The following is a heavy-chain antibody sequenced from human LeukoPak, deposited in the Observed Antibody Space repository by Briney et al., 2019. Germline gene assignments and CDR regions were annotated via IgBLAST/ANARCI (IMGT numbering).Heavy chain of an antibody. D-gene: IGHD3-3*01. CDR1: GGSISSYY. Sequence: PSETLSLTCTVSGGSISSYYWSWIRQPPGKGLEWIGYIYYSGSINYNPSLKSRVTISVDTSKNQFSLKLSSVTAADTAVYYCARKAAGFWSGSHYYMDVWGKGTTVTVSS. V-gene: IGHV4-59*01. CDR3: ARKAAGFWSGSHYYMDV. CDR2: IYYSGSI. J-gene: IGHJ6*03.